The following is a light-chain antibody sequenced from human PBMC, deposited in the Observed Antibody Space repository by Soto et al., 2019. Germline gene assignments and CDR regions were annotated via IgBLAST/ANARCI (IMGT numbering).Light chain of an antibody. J-gene: IGLJ1*01. Sequence: QSALTQPASVSGSPGPSITISCTGTSSDVGGYNYVSWYQQHPGKAPKLMIYDVSNRPSGVSNRFSGSKSGNTASLTISGLQAEDEADYYCSSYTSSSTLLYVFGTGTKVTVL. CDR2: DVS. CDR1: SSDVGGYNY. CDR3: SSYTSSSTLLYV. V-gene: IGLV2-14*01.